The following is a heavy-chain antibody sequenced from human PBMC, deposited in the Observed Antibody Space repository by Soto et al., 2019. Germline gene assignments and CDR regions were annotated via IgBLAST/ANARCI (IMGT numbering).Heavy chain of an antibody. CDR2: IIPIFGTA. Sequence: SVKVYCKASGGTFSSYAISWVRQAPGQGLEWMGGIIPIFGTANYAQKFQGRVTITADDSTSTASMELSSLRSEDTAVYYCARLTAIEDFQYSSSWYKPPWFDPWGLGSLVTVSS. J-gene: IGHJ5*02. CDR3: ARLTAIEDFQYSSSWYKPPWFDP. D-gene: IGHD6-13*01. V-gene: IGHV1-69*13. CDR1: GGTFSSYA.